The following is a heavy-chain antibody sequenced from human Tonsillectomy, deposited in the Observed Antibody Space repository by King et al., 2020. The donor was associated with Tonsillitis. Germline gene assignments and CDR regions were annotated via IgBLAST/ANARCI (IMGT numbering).Heavy chain of an antibody. CDR1: GGSISSGSYY. J-gene: IGHJ3*02. Sequence: VQLQESGPGLVKPSQTLSLTCTVSGGSISSGSYYWSWIRQPAGKGLEWIGRIYTSGSTNYNPSLKSRVTISVDTSKNQFSLKLSSVTAADTAVYYCARVQGQWLDYDAFDIWGQGTMVTVSS. D-gene: IGHD6-19*01. CDR2: IYTSGST. CDR3: ARVQGQWLDYDAFDI. V-gene: IGHV4-61*02.